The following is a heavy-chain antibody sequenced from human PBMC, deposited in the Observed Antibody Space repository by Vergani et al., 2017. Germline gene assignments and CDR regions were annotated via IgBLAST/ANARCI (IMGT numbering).Heavy chain of an antibody. V-gene: IGHV3-30*04. D-gene: IGHD3-3*01. CDR3: ARDASSYDFWSGYSYYYYYYMDV. CDR1: GFTFSSYA. CDR2: ISYDGSNK. Sequence: QVQLVESGGGVVQPGRSLRLSCAASGFTFSSYAMHWVRQAPGKGLEWVAVISYDGSNKYYADSVKGRFTISRDNSKNTLYLQMNSLRAEDTAGYYCARDASSYDFWSGYSYYYYYYMDVWGKGTTVTVSS. J-gene: IGHJ6*03.